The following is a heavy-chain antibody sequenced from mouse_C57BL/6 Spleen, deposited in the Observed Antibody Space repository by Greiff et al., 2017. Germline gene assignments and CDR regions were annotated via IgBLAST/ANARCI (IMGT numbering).Heavy chain of an antibody. V-gene: IGHV14-2*01. CDR2: IDPEDGDT. Sequence: VQLQQPGAELVKPGASVKLSCTASGFTFTDYYMHWVKQRPGQGLEWIGRIDPEDGDTKYAQKFQGKATITADTSSNTAYLQLSSLTSEDTAVYYCARCNYSPYFDYWGQGTTLTVSS. J-gene: IGHJ2*01. CDR1: GFTFTDYY. CDR3: ARCNYSPYFDY. D-gene: IGHD2-12*01.